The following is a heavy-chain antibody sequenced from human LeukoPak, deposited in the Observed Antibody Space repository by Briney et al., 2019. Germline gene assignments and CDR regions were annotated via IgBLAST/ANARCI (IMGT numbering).Heavy chain of an antibody. Sequence: SETLSLTCTVSGGSISSYYWSWIRQPPGKGLEWIGYIYYSESTNYNPSLKSRVTISVDTSKNQFSLKLSSVTAADTAVYYCARGPRSDYWGQGTLVTVSS. CDR1: GGSISSYY. CDR3: ARGPRSDY. V-gene: IGHV4-59*01. CDR2: IYYSEST. J-gene: IGHJ4*02.